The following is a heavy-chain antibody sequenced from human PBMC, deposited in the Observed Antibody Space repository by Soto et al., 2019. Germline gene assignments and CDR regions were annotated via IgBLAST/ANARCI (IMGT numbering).Heavy chain of an antibody. J-gene: IGHJ4*02. CDR1: GGTFSSYA. CDR3: ARGGIVLVPAAILDY. V-gene: IGHV1-69*13. D-gene: IGHD2-2*01. CDR2: IIPIFGTA. Sequence: SVKVSCKASGGTFSSYAISWVRQAPGQGLEWMGGIIPIFGTANYAQKFQGRVTITADESTSTAYMELSSLRSEDTAVYYCARGGIVLVPAAILDYWGQGTLVTVSS.